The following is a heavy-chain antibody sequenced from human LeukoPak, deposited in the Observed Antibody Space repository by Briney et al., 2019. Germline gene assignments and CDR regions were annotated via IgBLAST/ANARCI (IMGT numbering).Heavy chain of an antibody. V-gene: IGHV4-59*01. D-gene: IGHD3-22*01. J-gene: IGHJ4*02. CDR3: AGGGSYYDKGY. Sequence: SETLSPTCTVSGGSISSYYWSWIRQPPGKGLEWIGYIYYSGSTNYNPSLKSRVTISVDTSKNQFSLKLSSVTAADTAVYYCAGGGSYYDKGYWGQGTLVTVSS. CDR1: GGSISSYY. CDR2: IYYSGST.